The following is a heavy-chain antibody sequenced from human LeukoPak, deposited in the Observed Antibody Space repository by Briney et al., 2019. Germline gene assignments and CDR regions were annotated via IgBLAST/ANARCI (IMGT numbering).Heavy chain of an antibody. J-gene: IGHJ4*02. V-gene: IGHV4-39*01. D-gene: IGHD5-18*01. CDR1: GGSISSAGYY. CDR3: ARHDGYSYGRTKPYYFDY. Sequence: SETLSLTCTVSGGSISSAGYYWAWIRQPPGKGLEWIGSIYYSGSAYYNPSLKSRVTISVDTSKNQFSLKLSSVTAADTAVYYCARHDGYSYGRTKPYYFDYWGQGTLVTVSS. CDR2: IYYSGSA.